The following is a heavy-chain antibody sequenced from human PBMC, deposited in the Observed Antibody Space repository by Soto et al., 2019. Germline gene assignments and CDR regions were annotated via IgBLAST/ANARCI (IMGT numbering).Heavy chain of an antibody. D-gene: IGHD6-19*01. CDR3: EKDRGYSSGWFDY. V-gene: IGHV3-23*01. Sequence: PGGSLRLSCAASGFTFSSYAMSWVRQAPGKGLEWVSAISGSGGSTYYADSVKGRFTISRDNSKNTLYLQMNSLRAEDTAVYYCEKDRGYSSGWFDYWGQGTLVTVSS. CDR2: ISGSGGST. CDR1: GFTFSSYA. J-gene: IGHJ4*02.